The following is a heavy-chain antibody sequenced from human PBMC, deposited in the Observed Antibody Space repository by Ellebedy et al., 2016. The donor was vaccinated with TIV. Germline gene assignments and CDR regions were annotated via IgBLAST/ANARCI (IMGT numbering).Heavy chain of an antibody. J-gene: IGHJ5*02. Sequence: SLKISXAASGFTFDDYAMHWVRQAPGKGLEWVSGISWNSGSIGYADSVKGRFTISRDNAKNSLYLQMNSLRAEDTALYYCAKDQTMYYDIPNWFDPWGQGTLVTVSS. V-gene: IGHV3-9*01. D-gene: IGHD3-9*01. CDR2: ISWNSGSI. CDR1: GFTFDDYA. CDR3: AKDQTMYYDIPNWFDP.